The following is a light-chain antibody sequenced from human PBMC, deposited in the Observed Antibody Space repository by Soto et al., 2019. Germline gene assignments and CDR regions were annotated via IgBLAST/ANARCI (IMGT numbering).Light chain of an antibody. V-gene: IGKV3D-20*02. CDR2: DAS. J-gene: IGKJ5*01. CDR1: QSVSSSY. Sequence: EIVLTQSPGTLSLSPGERATLSCRASQSVSSSYVAWYQQKPGQAPRLLIYDASTRATGVPARFSGSGSGTDFTLTINSLEPEDFAVYYCQQRSSWPITFGQGTRLEIK. CDR3: QQRSSWPIT.